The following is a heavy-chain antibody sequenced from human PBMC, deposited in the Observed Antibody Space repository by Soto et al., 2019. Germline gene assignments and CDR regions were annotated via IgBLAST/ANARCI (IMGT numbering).Heavy chain of an antibody. J-gene: IGHJ6*02. CDR3: AKVTKRAAAGRYEYYKYGMDV. CDR2: ISGSGGSS. Sequence: GGSLRLTCAASGFAFRTYAMTWCRQAPGKGLEWVSVISGSGGSSYYADSVKGRFTISRDNSKNTLFLQMNGLRAEDTAVYYCAKVTKRAAAGRYEYYKYGMDVWGQGTTVTVSS. CDR1: GFAFRTYA. D-gene: IGHD6-13*01. V-gene: IGHV3-23*01.